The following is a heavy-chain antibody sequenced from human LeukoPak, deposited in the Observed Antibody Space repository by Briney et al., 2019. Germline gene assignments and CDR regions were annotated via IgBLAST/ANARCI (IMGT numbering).Heavy chain of an antibody. Sequence: GGSLRLSCAASGFTLSSYAMSWVRQAPGKGLEWVSAISGSGGSTYYADSVKGRFTISRDNSKNTLYLQMNSLRAEDTAVYYCAKDPDWTTVTNDYWGQGTLVTVSS. J-gene: IGHJ4*02. CDR2: ISGSGGST. V-gene: IGHV3-23*01. CDR3: AKDPDWTTVTNDY. CDR1: GFTLSSYA. D-gene: IGHD4-17*01.